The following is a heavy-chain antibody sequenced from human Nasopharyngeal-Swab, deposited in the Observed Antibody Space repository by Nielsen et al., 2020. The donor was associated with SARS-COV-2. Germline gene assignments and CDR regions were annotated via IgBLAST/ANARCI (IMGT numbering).Heavy chain of an antibody. D-gene: IGHD2-2*01. CDR2: ISSSSSTI. Sequence: VRQAPVKGLEWGSYISSSSSTIYYADSVKGRFTISRDNAKNSLYLQMNSLRDEDTAVYYCARDDCSSTSCYGRSNAFAIWGQGTMVTVSS. J-gene: IGHJ3*02. CDR3: ARDDCSSTSCYGRSNAFAI. V-gene: IGHV3-48*02.